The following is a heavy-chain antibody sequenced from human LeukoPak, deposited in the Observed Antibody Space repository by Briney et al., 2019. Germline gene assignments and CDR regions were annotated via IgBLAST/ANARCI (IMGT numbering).Heavy chain of an antibody. CDR2: ISGSGGST. J-gene: IGHJ4*02. Sequence: GGSLRLSCAASGFTVSSNYMSWVRQAPGKGLEWVSAISGSGGSTYYADSVKGRFTISRDNSKNTLYLQMNSLRAEDMAVYYCAKGEYYYDSSGYGPYYFDYWGQGTLVTVSS. D-gene: IGHD3-22*01. V-gene: IGHV3-23*01. CDR3: AKGEYYYDSSGYGPYYFDY. CDR1: GFTVSSNY.